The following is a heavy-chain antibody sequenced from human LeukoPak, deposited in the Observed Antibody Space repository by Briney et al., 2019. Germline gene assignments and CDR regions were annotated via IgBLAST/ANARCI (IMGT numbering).Heavy chain of an antibody. D-gene: IGHD2-2*01. J-gene: IGHJ6*03. Sequence: ASVKVSCKASGGTFSSYAISWVRQAPGQGLEWMGGIIPIFGTANYAQKFQGRVTITADESTSTAYMELSSLRSEDTAVYYCARVLHCSSTSCYPFGNGRYYYYMDVWGKGTTVTVSS. CDR2: IIPIFGTA. CDR1: GGTFSSYA. CDR3: ARVLHCSSTSCYPFGNGRYYYYMDV. V-gene: IGHV1-69*13.